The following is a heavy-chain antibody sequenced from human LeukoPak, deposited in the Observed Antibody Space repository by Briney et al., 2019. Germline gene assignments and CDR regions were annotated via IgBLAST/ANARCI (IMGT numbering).Heavy chain of an antibody. D-gene: IGHD7-27*01. Sequence: GGSLRLSCAASGFTVSSNYMSWVRQAPGKGLEWVSVIYSGDNTYYADSVKGRFTISRDNAKNTLYLQMNSLRAEDTAVYYCARVWVNWGQGTLVTVSS. CDR2: IYSGDNT. V-gene: IGHV3-66*01. J-gene: IGHJ4*02. CDR1: GFTVSSNY. CDR3: ARVWVN.